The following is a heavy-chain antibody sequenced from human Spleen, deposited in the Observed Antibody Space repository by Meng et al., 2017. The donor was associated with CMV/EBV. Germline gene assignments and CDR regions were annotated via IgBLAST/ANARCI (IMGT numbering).Heavy chain of an antibody. CDR3: AKDYIVRGGLFDF. CDR1: GFTFSSYS. V-gene: IGHV3-23*03. Sequence: GESLKISCAASGFTFSSYSMNWVRQAPGKGLEWVSVINSGTGRTYYADSVKVRFTISRDNSKNTLYLHMNSLRVEDTAMYYCAKDYIVRGGLFDFWGQGTLVTVSS. D-gene: IGHD2-15*01. CDR2: INSGTGRT. J-gene: IGHJ4*02.